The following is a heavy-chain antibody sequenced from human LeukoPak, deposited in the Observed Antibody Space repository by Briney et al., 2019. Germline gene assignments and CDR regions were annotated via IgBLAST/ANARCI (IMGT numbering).Heavy chain of an antibody. V-gene: IGHV1-8*01. CDR2: MNPNSGNT. CDR3: ARVPSGYKRGYYFDY. CDR1: GYTFTSYD. D-gene: IGHD5-24*01. Sequence: ASVKVSCKASGYTFTSYDINWVRQATGQGLEWMGWMNPNSGNTGYAQKFQGRVTVTRNISISTAYMELSSLRSEDTAVYYCARVPSGYKRGYYFDYWGQGTLVTVSS. J-gene: IGHJ4*02.